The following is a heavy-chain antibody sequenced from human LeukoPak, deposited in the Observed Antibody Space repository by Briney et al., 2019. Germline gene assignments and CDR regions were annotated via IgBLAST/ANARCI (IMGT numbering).Heavy chain of an antibody. CDR1: GGSFSGYY. J-gene: IGHJ4*02. D-gene: IGHD6-19*01. CDR3: ARGLEGRLVSATVIDY. V-gene: IGHV4-34*01. CDR2: INHSGST. Sequence: PSETLSLACAVYGGSFSGYYWSWIRQPPGKGLEWIGEINHSGSTNYNPSLKSRVTISVDTSKNQFSLKLSSVTAADTAVCYCARGLEGRLVSATVIDYWGQGTLVTVSS.